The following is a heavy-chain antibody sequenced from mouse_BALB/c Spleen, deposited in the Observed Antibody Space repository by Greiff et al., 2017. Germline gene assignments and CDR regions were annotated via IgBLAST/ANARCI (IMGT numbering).Heavy chain of an antibody. D-gene: IGHD1-1*01. CDR1: GFTFSNYW. CDR2: IRLKSNNYAT. CDR3: TRRDYYGSSPFDY. V-gene: IGHV6-6*02. J-gene: IGHJ2*01. Sequence: EVMLVESGGGLVQPGGSMKLSCVASGFTFSNYWMNWVRQSPEKGLEWVAEIRLKSNNYATHYAESVKGRFTISRDDSKSSVYLQMNNLRAEDTGIYYCTRRDYYGSSPFDYWGQGTTLTVSS.